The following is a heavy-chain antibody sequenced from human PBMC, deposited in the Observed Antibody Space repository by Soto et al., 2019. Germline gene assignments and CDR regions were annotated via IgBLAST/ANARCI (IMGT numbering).Heavy chain of an antibody. CDR2: IIPIFGTA. J-gene: IGHJ4*02. V-gene: IGHV1-69*01. D-gene: IGHD3-22*01. CDR1: GGTFSSYA. Sequence: QVQLVQSGAEVKKPGSSVKVSCKASGGTFSSYAISWVRQAPGQGLEWMGGIIPIFGTANYAQKFQGRVTITADESTSTAYMELSSLRSEDTAVYYCAFCYYDSSGYLKEYYFDYWGQGTLVTVSS. CDR3: AFCYYDSSGYLKEYYFDY.